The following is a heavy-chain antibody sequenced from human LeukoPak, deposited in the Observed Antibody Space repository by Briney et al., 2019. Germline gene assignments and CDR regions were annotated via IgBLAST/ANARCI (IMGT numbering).Heavy chain of an antibody. CDR2: IGGSGGST. V-gene: IGHV3-23*01. Sequence: GGSLRLSCAASGFTFSSYAMSWVRQAPGKGLEWVSAIGGSGGSTSYAQKFQGRVTMTRDTSTSTVYMELSSLRSEDTAVYYCAREGSSSWYRTRFDPWGQGTLVTVSS. J-gene: IGHJ5*02. CDR3: AREGSSSWYRTRFDP. D-gene: IGHD6-13*01. CDR1: GFTFSSYA.